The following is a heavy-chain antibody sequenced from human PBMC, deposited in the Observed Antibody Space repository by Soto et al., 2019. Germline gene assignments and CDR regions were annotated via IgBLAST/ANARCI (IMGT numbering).Heavy chain of an antibody. CDR2: ISWNSGSI. D-gene: IGHD3-3*01. V-gene: IGHV3-9*01. J-gene: IGHJ6*02. CDR1: RVTFCRYS. Sequence: RAASRVTFCRYSMHWVRQAPGKGLEWVSGISWNSGSIGYADSVKGRFTISRDNAKNSLYLQMNSLRAEDTALYYCAKGVRDFWSGYYNVYYYCGMDVWGQGTTVTVSS. CDR3: AKGVRDFWSGYYNVYYYCGMDV.